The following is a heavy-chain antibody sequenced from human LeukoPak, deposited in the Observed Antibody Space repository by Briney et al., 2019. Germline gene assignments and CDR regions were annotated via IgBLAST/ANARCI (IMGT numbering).Heavy chain of an antibody. CDR1: GGSISSGGHY. Sequence: SETLSLTCTVSGGSISSGGHYWSWIRQHPGKGLEWIGYIYYSGSTYYNPSLKSRVTISVDTSKNQFSLKLSSVTVADTAVYYCASTGPTYYYDSSGYYLDYWGQGTLVTVSS. CDR2: IYYSGST. V-gene: IGHV4-31*03. CDR3: ASTGPTYYYDSSGYYLDY. J-gene: IGHJ4*02. D-gene: IGHD3-22*01.